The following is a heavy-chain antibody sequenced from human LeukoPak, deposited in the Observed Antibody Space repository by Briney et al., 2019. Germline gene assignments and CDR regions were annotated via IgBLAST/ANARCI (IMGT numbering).Heavy chain of an antibody. CDR3: ARDGKDGYNYGYYYYYMDV. D-gene: IGHD5-24*01. CDR2: IKQDGSEK. CDR1: GFTFSSYW. J-gene: IGHJ6*03. V-gene: IGHV3-7*01. Sequence: QTGGSLRLSCAASGFTFSSYWMSWVRQSAGKGREGVANIKQDGSEKYYVDSVKGRFTISRDNAKNSLYLQMNSLRAEDTAVYYCARDGKDGYNYGYYYYYMDVWGKGTTVTVSS.